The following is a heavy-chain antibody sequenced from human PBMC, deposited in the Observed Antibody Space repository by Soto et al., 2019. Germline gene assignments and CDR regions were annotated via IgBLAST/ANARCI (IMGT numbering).Heavy chain of an antibody. Sequence: GGSLRLSCAAAGFTFSSYAMHWVRQAAGKGLEWVAVIWYDGSNKYYADSVKGRFTISRDNSKNTLYLQMNSLRAEDTAVYYCAREGISAASFDYWGQGT. CDR1: GFTFSSYA. V-gene: IGHV3-33*01. CDR3: AREGISAASFDY. D-gene: IGHD6-13*01. J-gene: IGHJ4*02. CDR2: IWYDGSNK.